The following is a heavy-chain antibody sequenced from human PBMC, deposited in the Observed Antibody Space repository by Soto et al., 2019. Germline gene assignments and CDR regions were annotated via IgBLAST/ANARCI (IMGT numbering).Heavy chain of an antibody. D-gene: IGHD2-15*01. V-gene: IGHV4-31*03. Sequence: SDTLSLTYTVSGGSISSGGYYWSRLRQHPGKGLEWIGYIYYSGSTYYNPSLKSRVTISVDTSKNQFSLKLSPVTAADTAVYYCARDLGYCSGGSCYPTYFDYWGQGTLVTVS. CDR2: IYYSGST. CDR1: GGSISSGGYY. CDR3: ARDLGYCSGGSCYPTYFDY. J-gene: IGHJ4*02.